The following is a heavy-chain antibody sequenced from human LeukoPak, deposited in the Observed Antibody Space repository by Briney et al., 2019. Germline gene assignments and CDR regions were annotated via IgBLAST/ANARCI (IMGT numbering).Heavy chain of an antibody. Sequence: GGSLRLSCEASGFTFNTYSMNWARQAPGKGLEWVSSIDSSGGYMFYADSVKGRFTISRDNARNSLYLQMNSLRAEDTAVYYCARDPYSGTYGDTYYYYMDVWGKGTTVTISS. CDR2: IDSSGGYM. CDR1: GFTFNTYS. CDR3: ARDPYSGTYGDTYYYYMDV. D-gene: IGHD1-26*01. V-gene: IGHV3-21*01. J-gene: IGHJ6*03.